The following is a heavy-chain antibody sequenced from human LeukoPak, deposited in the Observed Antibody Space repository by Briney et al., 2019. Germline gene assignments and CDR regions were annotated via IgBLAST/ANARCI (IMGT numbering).Heavy chain of an antibody. V-gene: IGHV3-7*03. D-gene: IGHD2-15*01. Sequence: GGSLRLSCTASGFIFSGSWMAWIRQAPGKGLEWVAIIKKDGSEKYYVDSMKGRFTISRDNAKNSLFLRMNSLRAEDTAIYYCTTDTWYSAGHWGQGTLVTVSS. J-gene: IGHJ4*02. CDR1: GFIFSGSW. CDR3: TTDTWYSAGH. CDR2: IKKDGSEK.